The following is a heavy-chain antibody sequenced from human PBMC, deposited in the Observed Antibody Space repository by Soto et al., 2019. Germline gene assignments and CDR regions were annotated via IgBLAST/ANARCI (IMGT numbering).Heavy chain of an antibody. CDR3: ARDGDANSGFGKDY. D-gene: IGHD3-16*01. Sequence: PGGSLRISCAASGFTFSDYGMHWVRQAPGKGLQWVAFIWPDGRNKYYAESVEGRFTISRDNSKNSLYLQMNSLRDEDTAVYYCARDGDANSGFGKDYWGQGTLVTVSS. CDR1: GFTFSDYG. CDR2: IWPDGRNK. V-gene: IGHV3-33*01. J-gene: IGHJ4*02.